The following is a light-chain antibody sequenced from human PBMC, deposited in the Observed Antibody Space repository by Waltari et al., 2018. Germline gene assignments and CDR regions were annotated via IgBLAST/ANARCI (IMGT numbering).Light chain of an antibody. CDR1: HTISSTY. J-gene: IGKJ2*02. Sequence: SLSPGEGATLSCRASHTISSTYLAWYQQKPGQAPRLLMYDVFQRATGIPDRFSGSGSATDFTLTINRLEPEDFAVYYCQHYGGSTGTFGQGTKLEIK. V-gene: IGKV3-20*01. CDR2: DVF. CDR3: QHYGGSTGT.